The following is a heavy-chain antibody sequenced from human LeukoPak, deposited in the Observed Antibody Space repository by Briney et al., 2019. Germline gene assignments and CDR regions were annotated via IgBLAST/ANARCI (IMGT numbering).Heavy chain of an antibody. CDR3: ARGDNWFDP. J-gene: IGHJ5*02. Sequence: GGSLRLSCAASGFTFSSYAMSWVRQAPGKGLEWVSAISGSGGSTYYADSAKGRFTISRDNAKNSLYLQMNSLRAEDTAVYYCARGDNWFDPWGQGTLVTASS. CDR2: ISGSGGST. CDR1: GFTFSSYA. V-gene: IGHV3-23*01.